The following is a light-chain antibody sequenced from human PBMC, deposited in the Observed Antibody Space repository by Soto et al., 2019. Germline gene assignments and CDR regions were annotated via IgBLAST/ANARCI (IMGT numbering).Light chain of an antibody. CDR1: NSNIRSNT. V-gene: IGLV1-44*01. J-gene: IGLJ2*01. CDR3: AAWDDSLNGVV. Sequence: QSVLTQPPSASGTPGQRVTISCSGSNSNIRSNTVNWYQQLPGTAPKLLIYSNNQRPSGVPDRFSGSKSGSSASLAISGLRSEDEADYYCAAWDDSLNGVVFGGGTKLTVL. CDR2: SNN.